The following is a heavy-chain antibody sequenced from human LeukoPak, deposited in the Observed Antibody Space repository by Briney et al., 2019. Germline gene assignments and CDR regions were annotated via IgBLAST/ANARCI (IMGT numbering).Heavy chain of an antibody. Sequence: GGSLRLSCAASGFMFVSYSMNWVRQAPGKGLEWVSYISGGSGATLYPDSVKGRFTISRVIAKNSVYLQMNSLRDDDTAVYYCARDHNWGFDYWGQGVLVTVSS. CDR1: GFMFVSYS. V-gene: IGHV3-48*02. J-gene: IGHJ4*02. CDR2: ISGGSGAT. CDR3: ARDHNWGFDY. D-gene: IGHD7-27*01.